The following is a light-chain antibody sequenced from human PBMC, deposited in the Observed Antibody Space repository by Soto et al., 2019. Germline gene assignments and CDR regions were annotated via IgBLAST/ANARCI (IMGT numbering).Light chain of an antibody. CDR2: CTS. J-gene: IGKJ1*01. Sequence: EIVLTQSPGTLSLSPGERATLSCRASQSVRSSYFAWYQQKPGQAPRLLIYCTSKRTTGIPDRFSGSGSGTDFTLTISRLEPEDFAVYYCQQYSGSWTFGQGTKVEIK. CDR3: QQYSGSWT. V-gene: IGKV3-20*01. CDR1: QSVRSSY.